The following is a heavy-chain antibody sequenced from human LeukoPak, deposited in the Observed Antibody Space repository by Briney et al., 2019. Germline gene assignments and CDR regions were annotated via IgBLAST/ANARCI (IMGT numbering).Heavy chain of an antibody. CDR3: AKGVGYGDYDWFDP. Sequence: PGGSLRLSCAASGFTFSSYGMHWVRQAPGKGLEWVAVISYDGSNKYYADSVKGRFTISRDNSKNTLYLQMNSLRAEDTAVYYCAKGVGYGDYDWFDPWGQGTLVTVSS. J-gene: IGHJ5*02. CDR1: GFTFSSYG. V-gene: IGHV3-30*18. CDR2: ISYDGSNK. D-gene: IGHD4-17*01.